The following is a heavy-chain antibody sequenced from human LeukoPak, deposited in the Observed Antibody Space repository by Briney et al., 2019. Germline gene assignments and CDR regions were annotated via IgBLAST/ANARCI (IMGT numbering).Heavy chain of an antibody. CDR3: ARVKGYFDSGNYFGFLDF. D-gene: IGHD3-10*01. V-gene: IGHV3-7*03. J-gene: IGHJ4*02. CDR1: EFTYW. Sequence: GGSLRLSCAASEFTYWMSWVRQAPGKGLEWVANIKQDGSEKYYVDSVKGRFTISRDNAKKSLYLQMNSLRAEDTAEYHCARVKGYFDSGNYFGFLDFWGQGTLVTVSS. CDR2: IKQDGSEK.